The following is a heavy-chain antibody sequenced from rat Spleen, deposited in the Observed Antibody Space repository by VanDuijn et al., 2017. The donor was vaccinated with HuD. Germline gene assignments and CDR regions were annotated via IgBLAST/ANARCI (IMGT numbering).Heavy chain of an antibody. Sequence: EVKLVESGGGLVQPGRSLKLSCAASGFNFNDYWMGWVRQAPGKGLEWIGEINKDSRKINFNPFLKDKFTISRDNAQNTMYLQMSKLGSEDTAIYYFVRERFGVEGWGQGVMVTVSS. V-gene: IGHV4-2*01. CDR2: INKDSRKI. CDR1: GFNFNDYW. CDR3: VRERFGVEG. D-gene: IGHD4-3*01. J-gene: IGHJ2*01.